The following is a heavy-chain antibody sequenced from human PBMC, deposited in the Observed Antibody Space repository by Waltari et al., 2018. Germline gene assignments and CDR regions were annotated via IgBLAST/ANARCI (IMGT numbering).Heavy chain of an antibody. D-gene: IGHD2-15*01. CDR2: IIPIFGTA. V-gene: IGHV1-69*12. J-gene: IGHJ1*01. Sequence: QVQLVQSGAEVKKPGSSVKVSCKASGGTFSSYAISWVRQAPGQGLEWMGGIIPIFGTANYAQKFQGRVTITADESTSTAYMELSSLRSEDTAVYYCARGGGYCSGGSCYSAFQHWGQGTLVTVSS. CDR3: ARGGGYCSGGSCYSAFQH. CDR1: GGTFSSYA.